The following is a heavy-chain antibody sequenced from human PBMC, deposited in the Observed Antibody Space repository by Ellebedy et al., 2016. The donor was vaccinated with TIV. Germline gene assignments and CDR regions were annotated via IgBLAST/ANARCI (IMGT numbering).Heavy chain of an antibody. CDR3: ARQSRRTGTAVGVWGMDV. V-gene: IGHV5-51*01. J-gene: IGHJ6*02. CDR1: GYSFTSYW. CDR2: IYPGDSDT. D-gene: IGHD1-1*01. Sequence: GGSLRLXCKGSGYSFTSYWIGWVRQMPGKGLEWMGIIYPGDSDTRYSPSFQGQVTISADKSISTAYLQWSSLKASDTAMYYCARQSRRTGTAVGVWGMDVWGQGTTVTVSS.